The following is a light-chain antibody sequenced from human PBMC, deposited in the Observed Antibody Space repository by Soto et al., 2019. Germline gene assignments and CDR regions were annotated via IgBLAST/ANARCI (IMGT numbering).Light chain of an antibody. J-gene: IGLJ2*01. Sequence: QSALTQPTSVSGSPGQSITISCTGTTSDVGGSNYVSWFQHHPGKAPKLVIYEVSNRPSGVSNRFSGSKSGNTASLTISGLQAEDEADYYCCSYTSSTTPLFGGGTKLTVL. CDR1: TSDVGGSNY. V-gene: IGLV2-14*01. CDR2: EVS. CDR3: CSYTSSTTPL.